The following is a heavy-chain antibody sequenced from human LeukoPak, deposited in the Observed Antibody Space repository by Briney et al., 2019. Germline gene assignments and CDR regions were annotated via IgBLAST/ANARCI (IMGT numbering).Heavy chain of an antibody. V-gene: IGHV1-2*02. CDR2: INPNSGGT. D-gene: IGHD4-23*01. CDR3: ARGKMTTVATSAFDI. J-gene: IGHJ3*02. CDR1: GGTFSSYA. Sequence: ASVKVSCKASGGTFSSYAISWVRQAPGQGLEWMGWINPNSGGTNYAQKFQGRVTMTRDTSIGTAYMELSRLRSDDTAVYYCARGKMTTVATSAFDIWGQGTMVTVSS.